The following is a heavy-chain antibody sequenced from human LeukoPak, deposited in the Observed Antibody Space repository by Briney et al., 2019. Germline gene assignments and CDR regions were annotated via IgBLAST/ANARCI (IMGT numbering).Heavy chain of an antibody. CDR3: ARAGVDTSGYYYQGFDY. J-gene: IGHJ4*02. CDR1: GFTFSSYA. D-gene: IGHD3-3*01. Sequence: PGGSLRLSCAASGFTFSSYAMSWVRQAPGKGLEWVSYITSNGKSVYYAASVKGRFTISRDNAKNSLYLQVNSLTAEDTAVYYCARAGVDTSGYYYQGFDYWGQGTLVTVSS. V-gene: IGHV3-48*04. CDR2: ITSNGKSV.